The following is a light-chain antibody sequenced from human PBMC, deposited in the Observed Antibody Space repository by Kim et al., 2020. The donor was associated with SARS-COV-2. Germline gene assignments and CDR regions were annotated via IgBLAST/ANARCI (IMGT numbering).Light chain of an antibody. CDR3: QQRSNWPGGLA. Sequence: QGERATLSCRASQSVSSYLAWYQQKPGQAPRLLIYDASNRATGIPARFSGSGSGTDFTLTISSLEPEDFAVYYCQQRSNWPGGLAFGGGTKVDIK. J-gene: IGKJ4*01. CDR1: QSVSSY. CDR2: DAS. V-gene: IGKV3-11*01.